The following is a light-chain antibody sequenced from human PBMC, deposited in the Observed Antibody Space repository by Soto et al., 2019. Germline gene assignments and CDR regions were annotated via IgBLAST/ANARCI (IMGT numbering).Light chain of an antibody. V-gene: IGLV2-14*01. CDR3: SSYTSSSTLVV. CDR2: EVS. Sequence: QSALTQPASVSGSPGQSITISCTGTSSDVGGYNYVSWYQQHPGKAPKRMIYEVSNRPSGVSNRFSGSKSGNTASLTISGIQAEDEADYYCSSYTSSSTLVVFGGGTKLTVL. CDR1: SSDVGGYNY. J-gene: IGLJ2*01.